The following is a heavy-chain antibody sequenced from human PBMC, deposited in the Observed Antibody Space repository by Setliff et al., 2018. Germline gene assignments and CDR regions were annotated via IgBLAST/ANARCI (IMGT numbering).Heavy chain of an antibody. V-gene: IGHV3-23*01. J-gene: IGHJ5*02. D-gene: IGHD4-17*01. CDR1: SFNLANYA. CDR2: IHSDGITT. Sequence: GGSLSLSCVASSFNLANYAVTWVRQAPGKGLEWVSSIHSDGITTYYADSVKGRFTISRDNSRNTLSLQMNSLRAEDTASYYCARDPNGDYVGAFDPWGQGIVVTVSS. CDR3: ARDPNGDYVGAFDP.